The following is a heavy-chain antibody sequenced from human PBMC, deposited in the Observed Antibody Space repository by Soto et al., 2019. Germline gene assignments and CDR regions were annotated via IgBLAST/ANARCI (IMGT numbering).Heavy chain of an antibody. CDR2: ISAYNGNT. CDR1: GYTFTSYG. J-gene: IGHJ1*01. D-gene: IGHD2-21*01. Sequence: QVPLVQSGAEVKKPGASVKVSCKASGYTFTSYGISWVRQAPGPGLEWMGWISAYNGNTNYAQKLQGRVTMTPDTSTSTAYFELRRLRSDDTAVYCCARGDDGYELGFPRWGQGTLVTVSS. CDR3: ARGDDGYELGFPR. V-gene: IGHV1-18*04.